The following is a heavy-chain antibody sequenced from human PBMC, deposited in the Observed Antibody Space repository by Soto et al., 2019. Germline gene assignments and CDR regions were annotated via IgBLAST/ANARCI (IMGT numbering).Heavy chain of an antibody. J-gene: IGHJ6*02. V-gene: IGHV4-30-2*01. Sequence: PSKTLSLTCAFSVVSISSGAYSCSWIRQAPGKGLEWIGFISHSGTTYYNPSLKSRVTMSVDISNNQFSLKLTSVTAADTAVFYCVRFMLSRRYLSSSDIWCQRTTVTGSS. CDR1: VVSISSGAYS. D-gene: IGHD3-16*01. CDR2: ISHSGTT. CDR3: VRFMLSRRYLSSSDI.